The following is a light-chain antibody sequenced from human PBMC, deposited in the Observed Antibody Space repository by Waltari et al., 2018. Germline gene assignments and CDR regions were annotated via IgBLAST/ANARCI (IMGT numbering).Light chain of an antibody. CDR3: SSNAGINNFV. J-gene: IGLJ2*01. CDR1: SSDVGSSDY. CDR2: HVT. Sequence: QSALTQPPSASGSPGQTVTISCAGTSSDVGSSDYVSWYQNHPGQAPNLLFYHVTKRPSGVPDRFSGSKSGNTASLTVSGLQAEDEADYYCSSNAGINNFVFGGGTKLTVL. V-gene: IGLV2-8*01.